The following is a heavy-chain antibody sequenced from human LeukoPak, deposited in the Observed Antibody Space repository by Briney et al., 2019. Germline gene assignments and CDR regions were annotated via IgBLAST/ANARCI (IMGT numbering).Heavy chain of an antibody. J-gene: IGHJ4*02. CDR2: INHSGST. Sequence: PSETLSLTCAVYGGSFSGYYWSWIRQPPGKGLEWIGEINHSGSTNYNPSLKSRVTISVDTSKNQFSLKLSSVTAADTAVYYCARGKVLGSPFDYWGQGTLVTVSS. D-gene: IGHD2-15*01. V-gene: IGHV4-34*01. CDR1: GGSFSGYY. CDR3: ARGKVLGSPFDY.